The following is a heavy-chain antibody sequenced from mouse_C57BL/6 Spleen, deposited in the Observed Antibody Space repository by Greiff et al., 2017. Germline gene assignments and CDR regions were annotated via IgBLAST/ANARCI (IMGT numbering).Heavy chain of an antibody. CDR3: ARGDGDYEY. V-gene: IGHV1-55*01. Sequence: VQLQQPGAELVKPGASVKMSCKASGYTFTSYWIPWVKQRPGRGLEWIGDIYPGSGSTNYNEKFKSKATLTVDTSSSPAYMQLSSLTSEDSAVYYCARGDGDYEYWGQGTTLTVSS. D-gene: IGHD2-13*01. J-gene: IGHJ2*01. CDR2: IYPGSGST. CDR1: GYTFTSYW.